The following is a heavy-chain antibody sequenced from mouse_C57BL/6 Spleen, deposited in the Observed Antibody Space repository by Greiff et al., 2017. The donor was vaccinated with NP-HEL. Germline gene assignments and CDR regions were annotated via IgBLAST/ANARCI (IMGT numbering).Heavy chain of an antibody. V-gene: IGHV3-6*01. Sequence: EVQLVESGPGLVKPSQSLSLTCSVTGYSITSGYYWNWIRQFPGNKLEWMAYISYDGSNNYNPSLKNRISITRDTSKNQFFLKLNSVTTEDTATYYCARVTTATGYFDVWGTGTTVTVSS. CDR1: GYSITSGYY. D-gene: IGHD1-2*01. CDR2: ISYDGSN. J-gene: IGHJ1*03. CDR3: ARVTTATGYFDV.